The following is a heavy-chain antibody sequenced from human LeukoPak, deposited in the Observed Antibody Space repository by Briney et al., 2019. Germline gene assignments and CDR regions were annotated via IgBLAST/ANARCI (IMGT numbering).Heavy chain of an antibody. J-gene: IGHJ4*02. Sequence: ASVKVSCKASGYTFTSYGISWVRQAPGQGLEWMGGISAYNGNTNYAQKLQGRVTMTTDTSTSTAYMELRSLRSDDTAVYYCARMVRWMGGNYFDYWGQGTLVTVSS. V-gene: IGHV1-18*01. D-gene: IGHD3-16*01. CDR1: GYTFTSYG. CDR3: ARMVRWMGGNYFDY. CDR2: ISAYNGNT.